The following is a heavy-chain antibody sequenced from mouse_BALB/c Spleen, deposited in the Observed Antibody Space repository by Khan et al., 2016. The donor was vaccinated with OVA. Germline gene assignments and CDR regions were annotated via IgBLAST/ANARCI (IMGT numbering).Heavy chain of an antibody. CDR1: GFTFSTYG. V-gene: IGHV5-6*01. CDR2: ISSGGSYT. CDR3: ARLAYYYNREGFAY. Sequence: EVELVESGGDLVKPGGSLKLSCAASGFTFSTYGMSWVRQTPDKRLEWVATISSGGSYTYYVDSVKGRFTISRDNAKNTLYLQMSSLKSEDTAMYYCARLAYYYNREGFAYWGQGTLVTVSA. J-gene: IGHJ3*01. D-gene: IGHD1-1*01.